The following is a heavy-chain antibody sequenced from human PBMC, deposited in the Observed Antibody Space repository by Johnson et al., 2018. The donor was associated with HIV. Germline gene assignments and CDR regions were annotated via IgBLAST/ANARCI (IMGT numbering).Heavy chain of an antibody. V-gene: IGHV3-23*03. J-gene: IGHJ3*02. CDR1: GFTFSSYA. Sequence: VQLVESGGGLVQPGGSLRLSCAASGFTFSSYAMSWVRQAPGKGLEWVSAYAASVKGRFTISRDDSKNTAYLQMNSLKTEDTAVYYCTRQADIWGQGTMVTVSS. CDR3: TRQADI.